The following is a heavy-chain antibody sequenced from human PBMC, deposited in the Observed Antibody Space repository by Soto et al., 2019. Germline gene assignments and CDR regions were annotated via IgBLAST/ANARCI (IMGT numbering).Heavy chain of an antibody. V-gene: IGHV3-23*01. Sequence: EVQLLESGGGLVQPGGSLRLSCAASGFTFSSYAMSWVRQAPGKGLEWVSAISGSGGSTYYADSVKGRFTISRDNSKNTLYLQMNSLRAEDTAVYYFAKVGVGATDYDALYFDLWGRGTLVTVSS. CDR3: AKVGVGATDYDALYFDL. CDR1: GFTFSSYA. J-gene: IGHJ2*01. CDR2: ISGSGGST. D-gene: IGHD1-26*01.